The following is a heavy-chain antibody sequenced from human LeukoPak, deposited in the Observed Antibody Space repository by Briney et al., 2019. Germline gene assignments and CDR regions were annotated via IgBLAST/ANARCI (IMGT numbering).Heavy chain of an antibody. V-gene: IGHV4-34*01. CDR3: AEAWAAAGLLLYYYYMDV. Sequence: PSETLSLTCAVYGGSVSGYYWSWIRQPPGKGLEWIGEINHSGSTNYNPSLKSRVTISVDTSKNQFSLKLSSVTAADTAVYYRAEAWAAAGLLLYYYYMDVWGKGTTVTVSS. D-gene: IGHD6-13*01. CDR2: INHSGST. CDR1: GGSVSGYY. J-gene: IGHJ6*03.